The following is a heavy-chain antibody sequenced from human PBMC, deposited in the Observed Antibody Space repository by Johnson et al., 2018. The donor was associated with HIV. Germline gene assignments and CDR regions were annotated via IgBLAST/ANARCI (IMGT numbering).Heavy chain of an antibody. CDR1: GFTFDDYA. V-gene: IGHV3-9*01. J-gene: IGHJ3*02. CDR2: ISWNSDYI. CDR3: AKGTYYFASGRGSPFYI. D-gene: IGHD3-10*01. Sequence: LLVESGGGLVQTGRSLRLSCAVSGFTFDDYAMHWVRQAPGNGLEWVSGISWNSDYIGYADSVKGRFTISRDNAKNSLYLQMSSLTPEDTALYYCAKGTYYFASGRGSPFYIWGRGIMVTVSS.